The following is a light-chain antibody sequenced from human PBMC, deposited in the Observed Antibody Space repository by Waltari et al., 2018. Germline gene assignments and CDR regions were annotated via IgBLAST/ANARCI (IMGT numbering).Light chain of an antibody. CDR2: GSF. V-gene: IGKV3-20*01. CDR3: QHYGTSPRT. J-gene: IGKJ1*01. CDR1: QSVTSNS. Sequence: EIILTQSPGTLSLSPGERATLSCRASQSVTSNSLAWYQQKPGQAPGLIIYGSFIRATGIPDRFSGSGSGTDFTLTIIRLEPEDFAVYYCQHYGTSPRTFGQGTKVEL.